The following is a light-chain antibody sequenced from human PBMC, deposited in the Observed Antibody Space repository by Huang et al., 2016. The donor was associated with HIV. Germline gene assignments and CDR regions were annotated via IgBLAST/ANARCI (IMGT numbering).Light chain of an antibody. V-gene: IGKV2-30*02. J-gene: IGKJ1*01. CDR2: EVS. Sequence: DVVMTQSPPSLSVTLGQPASISCRSRQSLVHSDGNTYLIWFQQRPGQSPRRLIYEVSKRDSGVPDRFSGSGSGTAFNLKISKVEAEDAGGYYCMQDTHWPKTFGQGTNVEI. CDR3: MQDTHWPKT. CDR1: QSLVHSDGNTY.